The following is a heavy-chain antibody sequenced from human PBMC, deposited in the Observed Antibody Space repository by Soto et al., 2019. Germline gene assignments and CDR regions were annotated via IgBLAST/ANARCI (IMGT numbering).Heavy chain of an antibody. CDR3: AKDLVSAAMLGGDVFRSPTDMDV. CDR1: GFTFSSYV. CDR2: ISGSGGST. V-gene: IGHV3-23*01. J-gene: IGHJ6*03. Sequence: PGGSLRLSCAASGFTFSSYVMSWVRQAPGKGLEWVSAISGSGGSTYYADSVKGRFTISRDNSKNTLYLQMNSLRAEDTAVYYCAKDLVSAAMLGGDVFRSPTDMDVWGKGTTVTVSS. D-gene: IGHD2-2*01.